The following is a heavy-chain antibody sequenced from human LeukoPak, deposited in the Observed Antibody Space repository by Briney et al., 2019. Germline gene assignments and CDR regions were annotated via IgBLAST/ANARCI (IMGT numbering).Heavy chain of an antibody. V-gene: IGHV3-30*04. CDR1: GFTFSDFS. CDR3: AREKVYCGRRRCYSEGSLDY. D-gene: IGHD2-15*01. Sequence: PGGSLRLSCVVSGFTFSDFSIHWVRQAPGRGLEWMVVISFDGKNKLYIDSVKGRFTISRDNSRNTAYLEMNSVREDDTALYYCAREKVYCGRRRCYSEGSLDYWGQGTLVTVSS. J-gene: IGHJ4*02. CDR2: ISFDGKNK.